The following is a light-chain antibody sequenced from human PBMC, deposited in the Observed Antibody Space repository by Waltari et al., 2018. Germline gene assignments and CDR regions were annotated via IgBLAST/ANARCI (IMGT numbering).Light chain of an antibody. CDR1: TSNLGRYT. J-gene: IGLJ3*02. CDR3: AAWEVSRNGWV. CDR2: NNN. V-gene: IGLV1-44*01. Sequence: QSVLTPPPSASGTPGQRVTISCSGSTSNLGRYTVNWYQQLPGTAPKLLIYNNNQRPSGVPDRFSGSKSGTSASLAISGLQSEDEADYYCAAWEVSRNGWVFGGGTKVTVL.